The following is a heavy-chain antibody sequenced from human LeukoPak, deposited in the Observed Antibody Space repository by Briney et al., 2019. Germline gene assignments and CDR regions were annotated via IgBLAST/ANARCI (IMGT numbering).Heavy chain of an antibody. CDR3: ARGKYYFDY. J-gene: IGHJ4*02. CDR1: GLTVSSNY. V-gene: IGHV4-59*02. Sequence: PGGSLRLSCAAAGLTVSSNYMSWVRQAPGKGLEWIGYMYYSGNTNYNPSLKSRLTTSLDTSKNQFSLKLSSVTAADTAVYYCARGKYYFDYWGQGTLVTVSS. CDR2: MYYSGNT.